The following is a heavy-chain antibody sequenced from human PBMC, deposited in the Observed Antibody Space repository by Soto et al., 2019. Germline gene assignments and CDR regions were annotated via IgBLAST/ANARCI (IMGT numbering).Heavy chain of an antibody. J-gene: IGHJ3*02. CDR2: IWYDGSNK. V-gene: IGHV3-33*01. CDR1: GFTFSSYG. D-gene: IGHD1-1*01. Sequence: GGSLRLSCAASGFTFSSYGMHWVRQAPGKGLEWVAVIWYDGSNKYYADSVKGRFTISRDNSKNTLYLQMNSLRAEDTAVYYCARGLGLLEAFDIWGQGTMVT. CDR3: ARGLGLLEAFDI.